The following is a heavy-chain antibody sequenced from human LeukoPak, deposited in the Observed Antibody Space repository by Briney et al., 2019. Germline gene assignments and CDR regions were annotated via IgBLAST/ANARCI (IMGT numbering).Heavy chain of an antibody. J-gene: IGHJ4*02. CDR3: ARTDMPDYSGSYDI. D-gene: IGHD1-26*01. CDR2: IYNSGST. Sequence: SQTLSLTCTVSGGSISSGGYYWSWIRQHPGKGLEWHVYIYNSGSTYSNPSLKSRVTISVDTSKNQFSRKLSSVTAADTAVYYCARTDMPDYSGSYDIWGQGTLVTVSS. CDR1: GGSISSGGYY. V-gene: IGHV4-31*03.